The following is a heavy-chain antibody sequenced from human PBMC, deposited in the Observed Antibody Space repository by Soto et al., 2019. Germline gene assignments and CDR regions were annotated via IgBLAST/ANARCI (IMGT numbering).Heavy chain of an antibody. J-gene: IGHJ6*02. CDR3: ARDTARGYYYYGMDV. D-gene: IGHD5-18*01. Sequence: SETLSLTCTVSGGSISSYYWSWIRQPPGKGLEWIGYIYYSGSTNYNPSHKSRITITVDTSKNQFSLKLSSVTAADTAVYYCARDTARGYYYYGMDVWGQGTTVTVSS. V-gene: IGHV4-59*01. CDR2: IYYSGST. CDR1: GGSISSYY.